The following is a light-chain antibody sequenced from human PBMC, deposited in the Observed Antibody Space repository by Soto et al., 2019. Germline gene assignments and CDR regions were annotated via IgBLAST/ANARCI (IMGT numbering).Light chain of an antibody. Sequence: DIKMTNSPSTLAGSVGERVAIIFRASQSISSRLAWYQQKPGKAPKLLIYKASSLESGVPSRFSGSGSGTEFTLTISSLQPDDFGTYYCQKYNSNPWTFG. CDR1: QSISSR. CDR3: QKYNSNPWT. J-gene: IGKJ1*01. V-gene: IGKV1-5*03. CDR2: KAS.